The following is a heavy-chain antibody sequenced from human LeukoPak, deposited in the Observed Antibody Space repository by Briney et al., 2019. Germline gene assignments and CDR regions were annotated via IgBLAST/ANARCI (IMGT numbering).Heavy chain of an antibody. V-gene: IGHV4-39*01. CDR1: GGSISSSSYF. CDR3: ARQTGSGLFILP. CDR2: IYYSGST. Sequence: SETLSLTCTVSGGSISSSSYFWGWIRQPPGKGLEWIGSIYYSGSTYYNPSLKSRVTLSVDTSKNQFSLKLTSVTAADTAVYYCARQTGSGLFILPGGQGTLVTVSS. D-gene: IGHD3/OR15-3a*01. J-gene: IGHJ5*02.